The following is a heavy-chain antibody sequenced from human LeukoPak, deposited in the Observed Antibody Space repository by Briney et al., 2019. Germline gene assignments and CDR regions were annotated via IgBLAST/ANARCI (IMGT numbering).Heavy chain of an antibody. CDR1: GYTLTELS. Sequence: GASVKVSCKASGYTLTELSMHWVRQAPGKGLEWMGGFDPEDGETIYAQKFQGRVTMTEDTSTDTAYMELSSLRSEDTAVYYCAARIQLWLPFDYWGQGTLVTVSS. D-gene: IGHD5-18*01. CDR2: FDPEDGET. J-gene: IGHJ4*02. V-gene: IGHV1-24*01. CDR3: AARIQLWLPFDY.